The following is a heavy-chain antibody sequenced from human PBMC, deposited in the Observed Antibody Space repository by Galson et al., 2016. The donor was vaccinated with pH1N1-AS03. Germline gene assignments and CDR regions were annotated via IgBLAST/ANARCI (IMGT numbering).Heavy chain of an antibody. CDR1: GFIFNHYA. CDR2: ISYDGRKR. Sequence: SLRLSCAASGFIFNHYALHWVRRAPGKGLEWVAVISYDGRKRYYPDSVKGRFTISRDNSKNTLYLQMDSLRAEDTAVYYCARDDFAGNYSLDYWGRGTLITVSS. CDR3: ARDDFAGNYSLDY. J-gene: IGHJ4*02. V-gene: IGHV3-30*04. D-gene: IGHD1-1*01.